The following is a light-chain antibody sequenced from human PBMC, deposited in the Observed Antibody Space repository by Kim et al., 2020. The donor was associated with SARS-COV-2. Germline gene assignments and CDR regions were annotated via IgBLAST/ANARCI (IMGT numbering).Light chain of an antibody. CDR2: DAS. CDR3: QQYNNWPLT. CDR1: HSVSSN. V-gene: IGKV3-15*01. Sequence: EILMTQSPATLSVSPGDRATLSCRASHSVSSNLAWYQHKPGQAPRLVIYDASTRATGIPARFSGSGSGSEFTLTISSLQSEDFANYFCQQYNNWPLTFGGGTKVDIK. J-gene: IGKJ4*01.